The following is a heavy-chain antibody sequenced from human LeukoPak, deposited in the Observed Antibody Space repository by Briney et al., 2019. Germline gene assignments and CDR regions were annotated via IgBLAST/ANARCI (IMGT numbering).Heavy chain of an antibody. Sequence: ASVKVSCKASGYTFTSYAMNWVRQAPGQGLEWMGWNNTNTGNPTYAQGFTGRFVFSLDTSVSTAYLQISSLKAEDTAVYYCARLASSSIATPTLDYWGQGTLVTVSS. V-gene: IGHV7-4-1*02. CDR2: NNTNTGNP. CDR3: ARLASSSIATPTLDY. CDR1: GYTFTSYA. J-gene: IGHJ4*02. D-gene: IGHD6-6*01.